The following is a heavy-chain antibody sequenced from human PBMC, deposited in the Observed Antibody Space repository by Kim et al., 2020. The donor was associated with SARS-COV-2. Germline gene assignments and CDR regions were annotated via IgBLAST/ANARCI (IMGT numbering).Heavy chain of an antibody. CDR2: INHSGST. V-gene: IGHV4-34*01. D-gene: IGHD6-19*01. CDR1: GGSFSGYY. Sequence: SETLSLTCAVYGGSFSGYYWSWIRQPPGKGLEWIGEINHSGSTNYNPSLKSRVTISVDTSKNQFSLKLSSVTAADTAVYYCARGSSSSGWYRYNWFDPWGQGTLVTVSS. J-gene: IGHJ5*02. CDR3: ARGSSSSGWYRYNWFDP.